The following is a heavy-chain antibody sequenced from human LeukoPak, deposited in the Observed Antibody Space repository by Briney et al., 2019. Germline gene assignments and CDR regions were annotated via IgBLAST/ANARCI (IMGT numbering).Heavy chain of an antibody. Sequence: PGGSLRLSCAVSGFTLANAWMSWVRQAPGKGLEWVGRIKSRTDGGTTDNAAPVKGRFTISRDDSKNTLYLQMNSLKTEDTAVYYCTTERYAYGDWGQGTLVTVSS. J-gene: IGHJ4*02. CDR3: TTERYAYGD. CDR2: IKSRTDGGTT. D-gene: IGHD5-18*01. CDR1: GFTLANAW. V-gene: IGHV3-15*01.